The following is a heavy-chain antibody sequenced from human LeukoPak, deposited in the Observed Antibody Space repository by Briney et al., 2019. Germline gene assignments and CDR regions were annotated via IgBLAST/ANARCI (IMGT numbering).Heavy chain of an antibody. Sequence: PSGTLSLTCTVSGGSICSRSYCWVWVRQPPGKGLEWIGSIYYSGNTYYNPPLKSRVTISVDTSKNQFSLKLSSVTAADTAVYYCARGSGWFLPFDFLGQGTLVIVSS. CDR3: ARGSGWFLPFDF. J-gene: IGHJ4*02. D-gene: IGHD6-19*01. V-gene: IGHV4-39*07. CDR1: GGSICSRSYC. CDR2: IYYSGNT.